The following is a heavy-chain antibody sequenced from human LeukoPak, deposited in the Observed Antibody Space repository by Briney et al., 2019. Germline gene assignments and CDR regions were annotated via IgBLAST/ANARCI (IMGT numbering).Heavy chain of an antibody. CDR2: ISSNSSYI. J-gene: IGHJ6*02. V-gene: IGHV3-21*01. D-gene: IGHD2-2*01. CDR1: GFTFSSYS. Sequence: GGSLRLSCAASGFTFSSYSMNWVRQAPGKGREGVSSISSNSSYIYYADSVKGRFTISRDNAKNSLYLQMNSLRAEDTAVYYCARDPPGVPAALYYYYGMDVWGQGTTVTVSS. CDR3: ARDPPGVPAALYYYYGMDV.